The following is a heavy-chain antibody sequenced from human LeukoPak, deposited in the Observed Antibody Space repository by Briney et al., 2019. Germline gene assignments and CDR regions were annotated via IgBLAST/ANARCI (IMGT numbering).Heavy chain of an antibody. V-gene: IGHV4-59*01. CDR3: ARAVYTWAWFDP. CDR1: GGSISSYY. D-gene: IGHD2-2*02. CDR2: IYYSGST. Sequence: SETLSLTCTVSGGSISSYYWSWIRQPPGKGLEWIGYIYYSGSTNYNPSLKSRVTISVDTSKNQFSLKLSSVTAADTAVYYCARAVYTWAWFDPWGQGTLVTVSS. J-gene: IGHJ5*02.